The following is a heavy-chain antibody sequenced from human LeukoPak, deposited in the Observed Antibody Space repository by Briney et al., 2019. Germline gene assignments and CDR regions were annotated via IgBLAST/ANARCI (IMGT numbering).Heavy chain of an antibody. CDR1: GFTFSSYA. D-gene: IGHD3-22*01. J-gene: IGHJ4*02. CDR3: ATLPYYYDSSGSYYFDY. V-gene: IGHV3-30*02. CDR2: IRYDGNNK. Sequence: GGSLRLSCAASGFTFSSYAMHWVRQAPGKGLEWVTFIRYDGNNKYYADPVKGRFTISRDNSKNTLYLQMNSLRVEDTAVYYCATLPYYYDSSGSYYFDYWGQGTLVTVSS.